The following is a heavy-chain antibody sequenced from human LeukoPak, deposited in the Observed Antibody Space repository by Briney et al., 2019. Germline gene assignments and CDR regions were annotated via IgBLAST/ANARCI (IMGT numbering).Heavy chain of an antibody. CDR2: IWYDGSNK. CDR3: ARDRAMVVGSSWYYDY. J-gene: IGHJ4*02. D-gene: IGHD5-18*01. CDR1: GFSLTDYG. Sequence: PGGSLRLSCAASGFSLTDYGMHWVRQARGKGLEWVSLIWYDGSNKYYADSVKGRFTISKDNSKNTLYLQMNSLRAEDTALYYCARDRAMVVGSSWYYDYWGQGTLVTVSS. V-gene: IGHV3-33*01.